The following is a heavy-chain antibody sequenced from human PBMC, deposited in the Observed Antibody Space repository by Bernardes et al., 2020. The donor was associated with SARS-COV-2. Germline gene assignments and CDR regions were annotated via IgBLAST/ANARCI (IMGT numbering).Heavy chain of an antibody. CDR2: INTDGRTT. CDR1: GFTFSSHW. V-gene: IGHV3-74*01. CDR3: ARGTVAVKNGMDV. J-gene: IGHJ6*02. Sequence: GGSLRLSCAASGFTFSSHWMHWVRQAPGKGLVWVSRINTDGRTTHYADSVKGRFTISRDNAKNTLYLQMNSLRDEDTAVYYCARGTVAVKNGMDVWGQGATVTAS. D-gene: IGHD1-26*01.